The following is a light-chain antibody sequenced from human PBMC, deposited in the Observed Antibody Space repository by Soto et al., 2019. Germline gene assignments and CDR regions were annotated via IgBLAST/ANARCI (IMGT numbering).Light chain of an antibody. CDR2: EVS. CDR1: SSDVGGYNY. J-gene: IGLJ1*01. Sequence: QSALTQPASVSGSPGQSITISCTGTSSDVGGYNYVSWYQQHPGKAPKLIIYEVSNRPSGVSHRFSGSKSGNTASLTISGLQAEVEADYYCNSYTSKSTGVFGTGTKVTVL. CDR3: NSYTSKSTGV. V-gene: IGLV2-14*01.